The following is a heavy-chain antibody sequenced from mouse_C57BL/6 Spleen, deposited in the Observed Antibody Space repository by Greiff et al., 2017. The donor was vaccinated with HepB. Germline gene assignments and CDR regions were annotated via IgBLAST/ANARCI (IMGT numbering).Heavy chain of an antibody. CDR1: GYTFTSYW. V-gene: IGHV1-55*01. CDR3: ASSVTTVVATPFDY. J-gene: IGHJ2*01. Sequence: VQLQQSGAELVKPGASVKMSCKASGYTFTSYWITWVKQRPGHGLEWIGDIYPGSGSTNYNEKFKSKATLTVDTYSSTAYMQLSSLTSEDSAVYYGASSVTTVVATPFDYWGQGTTLTVSS. CDR2: IYPGSGST. D-gene: IGHD1-1*01.